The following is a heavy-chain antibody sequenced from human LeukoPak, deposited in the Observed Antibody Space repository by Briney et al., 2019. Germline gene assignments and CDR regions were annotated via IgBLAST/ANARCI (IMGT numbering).Heavy chain of an antibody. CDR3: AKDLITIFGVASYFDY. D-gene: IGHD3-3*01. CDR1: GFTFSSYA. V-gene: IGHV3-23*01. Sequence: GGSLRLSCAASGFTFSSYAMSWVRQAPGKGLEWVSAISGSGGSTYYADSVKGRFTISRDNSKNTLYLQMNSLRAEDTAVYYCAKDLITIFGVASYFDYWGQGTLVTVSS. J-gene: IGHJ4*02. CDR2: ISGSGGST.